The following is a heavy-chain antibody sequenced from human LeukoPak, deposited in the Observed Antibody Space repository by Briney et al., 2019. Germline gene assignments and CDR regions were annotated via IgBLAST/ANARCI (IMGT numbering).Heavy chain of an antibody. V-gene: IGHV4-4*07. CDR2: IYPSGST. J-gene: IGHJ3*02. CDR3: ARDRTILAFDI. CDR1: GGSISSFY. Sequence: SETLSLTCTVSGGSISSFYRSWIRQPAGKGLEWIGRIYPSGSTNYNPSLKSRVTMSVDTSKNQFSLKLISVIAADTAVYYCARDRTILAFDIWGQGTMVTVSS. D-gene: IGHD3-3*01.